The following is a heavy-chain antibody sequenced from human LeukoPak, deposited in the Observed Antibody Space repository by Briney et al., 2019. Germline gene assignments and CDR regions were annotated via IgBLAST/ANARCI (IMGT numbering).Heavy chain of an antibody. D-gene: IGHD2-2*01. V-gene: IGHV1-69*01. Sequence: SVKVSCKASGGTFSGYAISWVRQAPGQGLEWMGGIIPIFGTANYAQKFQGRVTITADESTSTAYMELSSLRSEDTAVYYCARGLGCSSTSCPPNWFDPWGQGTLVTVSS. CDR3: ARGLGCSSTSCPPNWFDP. CDR1: GGTFSGYA. CDR2: IIPIFGTA. J-gene: IGHJ5*02.